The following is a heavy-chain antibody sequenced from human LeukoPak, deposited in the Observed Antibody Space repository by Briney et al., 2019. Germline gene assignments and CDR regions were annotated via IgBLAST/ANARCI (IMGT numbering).Heavy chain of an antibody. V-gene: IGHV1-69*05. Sequence: GASVTVSCKASGGTFSSYAISWVRQAAGQGLEWVGGIIPIFGTANYAQKFQGRLTITTDESTTTAYMELSSLRSEDTAVYYCASDDRERTTTVVTWGQGTLVTVSS. J-gene: IGHJ5*02. CDR3: ASDDRERTTTVVT. CDR1: GGTFSSYA. CDR2: IIPIFGTA. D-gene: IGHD4-23*01.